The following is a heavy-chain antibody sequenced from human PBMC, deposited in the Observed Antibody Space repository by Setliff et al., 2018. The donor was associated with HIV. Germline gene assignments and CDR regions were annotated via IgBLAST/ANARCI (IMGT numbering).Heavy chain of an antibody. Sequence: GGSLRLSCAASGFAFSSYGMHWVRQAPGKGLEWVAIIWNDGSNRYYADSVKGRFTISRDNSKNTLYVEMNSLRGEDTAVYYCAKDRSGGAAAGSLDYWGQGTLVTVSS. CDR1: GFAFSSYG. CDR3: AKDRSGGAAAGSLDY. CDR2: IWNDGSNR. J-gene: IGHJ4*02. V-gene: IGHV3-33*06. D-gene: IGHD6-13*01.